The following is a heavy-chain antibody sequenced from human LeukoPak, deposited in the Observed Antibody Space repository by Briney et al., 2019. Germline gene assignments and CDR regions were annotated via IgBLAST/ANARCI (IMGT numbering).Heavy chain of an antibody. CDR2: ISWNSGSI. J-gene: IGHJ1*01. V-gene: IGHV3-9*03. CDR1: GFTFDDYA. Sequence: PGGSLRLSCAASGFTFDDYAMHWVRQAPGKGLEWVSGISWNSGSIGYADSVKGRFTISRDNAKNSLYLQMNSLRAEDMALYYCAKGEGDFWSGPEEYFQHWGQGTLVTVSS. D-gene: IGHD3-3*01. CDR3: AKGEGDFWSGPEEYFQH.